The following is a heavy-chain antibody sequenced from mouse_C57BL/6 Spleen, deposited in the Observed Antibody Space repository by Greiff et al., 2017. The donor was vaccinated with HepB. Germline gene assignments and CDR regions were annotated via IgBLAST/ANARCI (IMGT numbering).Heavy chain of an antibody. CDR3: ARGLGRDFDV. CDR2: ISYDGSN. Sequence: EVKLMESGPGLVKPSQSLSLTCSVTGYSITSGYYWNWIRQFPGNKLEWMGYISYDGSNNYNPTLKNRISITRDTSKNQFFLKLNSVTTEDTATYYCARGLGRDFDVWGTGTTVTVSS. D-gene: IGHD4-1*01. J-gene: IGHJ1*03. CDR1: GYSITSGYY. V-gene: IGHV3-6*01.